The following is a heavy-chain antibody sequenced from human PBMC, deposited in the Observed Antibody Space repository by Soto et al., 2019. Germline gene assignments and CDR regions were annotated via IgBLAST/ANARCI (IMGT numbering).Heavy chain of an antibody. CDR2: TYYTGRT. Sequence: SETLSLTCTVSGGSVSDYYWSWIRQAPGKGLEWIGYTYYTGRTDFNPSLKSRLSMSVDTSKNQFSLELTSVTAADTAVYYCGRNQAGTVFSLPPHFYYRDVWGKGSRCTFS. J-gene: IGHJ6*03. CDR1: GGSVSDYY. CDR3: GRNQAGTVFSLPPHFYYRDV. V-gene: IGHV4-59*02. D-gene: IGHD3-3*01.